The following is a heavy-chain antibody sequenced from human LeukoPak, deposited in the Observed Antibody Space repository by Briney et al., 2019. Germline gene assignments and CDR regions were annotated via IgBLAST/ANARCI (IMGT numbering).Heavy chain of an antibody. CDR3: ARVSPDNSYGWYNWFDP. J-gene: IGHJ5*02. CDR2: IYTSGST. D-gene: IGHD5-18*01. Sequence: PSQTLSLTCTVSGGSISGGSYYWSWIRQPAGKGLEWIGRIYTSGSTNYNPSLKSRVTISVDTSKNQFSLKLSSVTAADTAVYYCARVSPDNSYGWYNWFDPWGQGTLVTVSS. V-gene: IGHV4-61*02. CDR1: GGSISGGSYY.